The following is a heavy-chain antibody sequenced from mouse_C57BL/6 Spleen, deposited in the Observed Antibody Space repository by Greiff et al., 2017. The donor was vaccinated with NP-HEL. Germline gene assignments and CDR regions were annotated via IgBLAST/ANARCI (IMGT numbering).Heavy chain of an antibody. Sequence: QVQLQQPGAELVKPGASVKVSCKASGYTFTSDWMHWVKQRPGQGLEWIGRIHPSDSDTNYNQKFKGKATLTVDKSSSTAYMQLSSLTSEDSAVYYCVIDWSLTTVVEYFSSMDYWGQGTSVTVSS. CDR3: VIDWSLTTVVEYFSSMDY. D-gene: IGHD1-1*01. CDR1: GYTFTSDW. J-gene: IGHJ4*01. V-gene: IGHV1-74*01. CDR2: IHPSDSDT.